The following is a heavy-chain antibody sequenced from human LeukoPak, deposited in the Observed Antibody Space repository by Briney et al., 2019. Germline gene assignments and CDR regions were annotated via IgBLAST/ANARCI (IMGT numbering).Heavy chain of an antibody. J-gene: IGHJ4*02. V-gene: IGHV3-30*04. Sequence: GGSLRLSCAASGFTFSSYPLHWVRQAPGKGLEWVAVVSYDGSIKYYADSVKGRLTISRDNSKNTLYLQMNSLRAEDTAVYYCARDSHLYYDFWSGYNFDSWGQGTLVTVSS. CDR1: GFTFSSYP. CDR2: VSYDGSIK. CDR3: ARDSHLYYDFWSGYNFDS. D-gene: IGHD3-3*01.